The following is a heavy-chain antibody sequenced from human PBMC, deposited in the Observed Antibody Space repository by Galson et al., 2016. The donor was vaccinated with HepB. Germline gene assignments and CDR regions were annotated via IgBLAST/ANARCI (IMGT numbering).Heavy chain of an antibody. Sequence: SLRLSCAAPGFTSRIFTMSWVRQAPGKGLTWVSTIRASDGSTYYADSVRGRFTISRDISKNTMFLQMNNLRAEDTAVYFCTVNYFDFGAFDNWGQGTMVTVSS. CDR3: TVNYFDFGAFDN. J-gene: IGHJ3*02. CDR1: GFTSRIFT. V-gene: IGHV3-23*01. CDR2: IRASDGST. D-gene: IGHD3-22*01.